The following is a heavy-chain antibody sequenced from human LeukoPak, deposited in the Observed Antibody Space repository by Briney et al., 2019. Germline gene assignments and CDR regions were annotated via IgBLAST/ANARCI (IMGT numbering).Heavy chain of an antibody. Sequence: SETLSLTCTVSGGSISGYYWSWIRQPPGKGLAWIGYIHYSGSTDYNPSLKSRVTMSVDASKNQFSLKLSSVTAADTAVYYCAREGGEGDYWGQGTLVTVSS. CDR1: GGSISGYY. CDR3: AREGGEGDY. V-gene: IGHV4-59*12. CDR2: IHYSGST. J-gene: IGHJ4*02. D-gene: IGHD4-17*01.